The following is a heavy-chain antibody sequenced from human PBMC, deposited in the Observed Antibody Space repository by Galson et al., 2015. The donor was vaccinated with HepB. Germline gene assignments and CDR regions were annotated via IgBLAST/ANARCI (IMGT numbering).Heavy chain of an antibody. CDR2: IWYDGSNK. D-gene: IGHD3-3*01. CDR3: ARDRGDFFYLDY. V-gene: IGHV3-33*08. J-gene: IGHJ4*02. Sequence: SLRLSCAASGFTFSTYGMHWVRQAPGKGLERVAFIWYDGSNKYYADSVRGRFTISRDNSKNTLFLQMNSLRAEDTAVYYCARDRGDFFYLDYWGQGTLVTVSS. CDR1: GFTFSTYG.